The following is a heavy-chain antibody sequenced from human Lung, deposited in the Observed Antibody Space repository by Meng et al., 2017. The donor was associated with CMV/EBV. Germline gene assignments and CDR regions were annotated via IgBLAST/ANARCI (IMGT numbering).Heavy chain of an antibody. CDR2: IWYDGSDK. CDR3: AKGDYYGSGRSIDY. J-gene: IGHJ4*02. Sequence: GGSXRLXXAASGFTFSSYGMHWVRQAPGKGLEWVAVIWYDGSDKYYADSVKGRFTISRDNSKNTLYLQMNSLRAEDTAVYYCAKGDYYGSGRSIDYWGQGTLVXVSS. D-gene: IGHD3-10*01. CDR1: GFTFSSYG. V-gene: IGHV3-33*06.